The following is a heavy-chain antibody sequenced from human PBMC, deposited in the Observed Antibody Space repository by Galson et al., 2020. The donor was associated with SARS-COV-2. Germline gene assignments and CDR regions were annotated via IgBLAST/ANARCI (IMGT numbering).Heavy chain of an antibody. J-gene: IGHJ5*02. Sequence: GESLKISCKGSGYSFTSYWISWVRQMPGKGLEWMGRIEPSDSYTNYSPSFQGHVTISADKSISTAYLQWSSLKASDTAMYYCARHPGVGILRGGWFDPWGQGTLVTVSS. V-gene: IGHV5-10-1*01. CDR2: IEPSDSYT. CDR3: ARHPGVGILRGGWFDP. CDR1: GYSFTSYW. D-gene: IGHD3-3*01.